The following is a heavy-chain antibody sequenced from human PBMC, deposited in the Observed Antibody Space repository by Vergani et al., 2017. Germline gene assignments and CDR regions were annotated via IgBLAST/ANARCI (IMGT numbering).Heavy chain of an antibody. CDR1: GGSFTSYH. D-gene: IGHD4-11*01. Sequence: QVQLQQWGGGLLKPSETLSFTCVVNGGSFTSYHWTWIRQSPGEGLEWVGDIDHTGRPDYNPSLKSRLTMSVDKSRNQFSLTLNSVTATDTAIYFCARVNTETNGHLYYYYYIDVWGQGTAVTVS. V-gene: IGHV4-34*01. CDR3: ARVNTETNGHLYYYYYIDV. CDR2: IDHTGRP. J-gene: IGHJ6*03.